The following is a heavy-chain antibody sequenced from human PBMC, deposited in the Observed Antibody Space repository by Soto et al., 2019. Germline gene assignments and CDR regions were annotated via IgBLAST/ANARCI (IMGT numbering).Heavy chain of an antibody. Sequence: PXETLSLTCTVSGGSISSYDWSWIRQPPGKGLEWIGYIYHSGSTNYNPSLKSRVTISVDTSKNQFSLKLSSVTAADTAVYYCARGEDYGGPSIPHDCWGQGTLVTVSS. V-gene: IGHV4-59*01. CDR1: GGSISSYD. CDR3: ARGEDYGGPSIPHDC. J-gene: IGHJ4*02. D-gene: IGHD4-17*01. CDR2: IYHSGST.